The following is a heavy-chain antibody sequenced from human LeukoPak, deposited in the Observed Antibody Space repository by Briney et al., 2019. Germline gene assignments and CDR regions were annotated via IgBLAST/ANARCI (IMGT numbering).Heavy chain of an antibody. D-gene: IGHD1-26*01. V-gene: IGHV3-23*01. CDR1: GFTFSSYA. Sequence: GGSLRLSCAASGFTFSSYAMSWVRQAPGKGLEWVSAISGSGGDTYYADSVKGRFTISRDNSKNTLYLQMNSLRAEDTAVYYCAKDLGIVGASFDYWGQGTLVTVSS. J-gene: IGHJ4*02. CDR3: AKDLGIVGASFDY. CDR2: ISGSGGDT.